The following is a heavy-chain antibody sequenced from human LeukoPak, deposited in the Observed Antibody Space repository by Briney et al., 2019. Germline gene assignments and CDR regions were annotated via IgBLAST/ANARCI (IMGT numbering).Heavy chain of an antibody. Sequence: SETLSHTSTVSGGSISSGGYYWSWIRQHPGKGLEWIGYIYYSGSTYYNPSLKSRVTISVDTSKNQFSLKLSSVTAADTAVYYCARVKGDIVVVVAATPQYYFDYWGQGTLVTVSS. J-gene: IGHJ4*02. CDR3: ARVKGDIVVVVAATPQYYFDY. D-gene: IGHD2-15*01. V-gene: IGHV4-31*03. CDR1: GGSISSGGYY. CDR2: IYYSGST.